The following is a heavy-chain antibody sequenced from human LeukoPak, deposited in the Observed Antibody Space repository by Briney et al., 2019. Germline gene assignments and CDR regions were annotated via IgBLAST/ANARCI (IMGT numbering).Heavy chain of an antibody. D-gene: IGHD3-22*01. Sequence: PSETLSLTCIVSGYSISSGYYWGWIRQPPGKGLEWIGNIHHSGSTYYNLSLKSRVTISVDTSKNQFSLKLSSVTAADTAVYYCARDCLDSGCYHYGMDVWGQGTTVTVSS. CDR2: IHHSGST. CDR1: GYSISSGYY. J-gene: IGHJ6*02. V-gene: IGHV4-38-2*02. CDR3: ARDCLDSGCYHYGMDV.